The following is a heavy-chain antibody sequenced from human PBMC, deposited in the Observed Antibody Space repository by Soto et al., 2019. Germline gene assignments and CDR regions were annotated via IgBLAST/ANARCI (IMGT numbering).Heavy chain of an antibody. CDR2: FNPNSGDA. Sequence: ASVKVSCKASGYIFTAYSMHWVRQAPGQGLEWVGWFNPNSGDAIYAQKFQGRVTLTGDTSISTAYMELYSLTSDDTAVYYCAREASAVISLDYWGQGTLVTVSS. CDR3: AREASAVISLDY. V-gene: IGHV1-2*02. D-gene: IGHD6-19*01. J-gene: IGHJ4*02. CDR1: GYIFTAYS.